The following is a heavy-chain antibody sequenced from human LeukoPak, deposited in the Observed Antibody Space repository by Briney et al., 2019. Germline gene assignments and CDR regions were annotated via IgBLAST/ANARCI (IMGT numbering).Heavy chain of an antibody. Sequence: SGESLRLSCAASGFTFSSFAMSWVRQAPGKGLEWVSAISGSGGSTYYADSVKGRFTISRDNSKNTLYLQMNSLRAEDTAVYYCAKAYYYDSSGYYPADYWGQGTLVTVSS. V-gene: IGHV3-23*01. J-gene: IGHJ4*02. CDR2: ISGSGGST. CDR1: GFTFSSFA. D-gene: IGHD3-22*01. CDR3: AKAYYYDSSGYYPADY.